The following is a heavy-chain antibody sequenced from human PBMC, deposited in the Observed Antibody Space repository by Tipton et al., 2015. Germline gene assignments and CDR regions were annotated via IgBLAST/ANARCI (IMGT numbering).Heavy chain of an antibody. Sequence: AVSGFTVSGYYMGWIRQAPGKGLEWISYIRPDETTMFYADSVEGRFTISRDNAENSLYLQMNSLRVEDTAVYYCARDVPKTGDNDSGIDCWGQGTLVTVSS. V-gene: IGHV3-11*01. D-gene: IGHD1-14*01. CDR2: IRPDETTM. CDR3: ARDVPKTGDNDSGIDC. J-gene: IGHJ4*02. CDR1: GFTVSGYY.